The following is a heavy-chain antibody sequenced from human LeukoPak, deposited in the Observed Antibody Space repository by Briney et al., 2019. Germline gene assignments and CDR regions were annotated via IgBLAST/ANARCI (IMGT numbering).Heavy chain of an antibody. V-gene: IGHV4-39*07. CDR2: IYYSGST. CDR3: ARERIVPAMLYYYYYYMDV. J-gene: IGHJ6*03. D-gene: IGHD2-2*01. Sequence: SETLSLTCTVSGGSISSSGYYWGWIRQPPGKGLEWIASIYYSGSTYYNPSLKSRVTISVDTSKNQLSLKLSSVTAADTAVYYCARERIVPAMLYYYYYYMDVWGKGTTVTVSS. CDR1: GGSISSSGYY.